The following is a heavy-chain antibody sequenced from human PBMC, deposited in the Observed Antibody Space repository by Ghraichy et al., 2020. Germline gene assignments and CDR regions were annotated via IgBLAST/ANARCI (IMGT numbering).Heavy chain of an antibody. J-gene: IGHJ4*02. Sequence: EWVALISYDGRNKYYADSVKGRFTISRDNSKNTVFLQMNSLRTEDTVVYYCARVRDNDFVWGTYRQGDYWGQGPLVTASS. CDR2: ISYDGRNK. V-gene: IGHV3-30*04. CDR3: ARVRDNDFVWGTYRQGDY. D-gene: IGHD3-16*02.